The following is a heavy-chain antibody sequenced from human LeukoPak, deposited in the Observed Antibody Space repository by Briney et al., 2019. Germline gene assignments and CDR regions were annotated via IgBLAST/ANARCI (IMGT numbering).Heavy chain of an antibody. J-gene: IGHJ4*02. CDR2: KKQDGGEK. CDR1: GVGFVDYW. Sequence: LGGALLLSSCAAGVGFVDYWMRWARRVPGEGREGGANKKQDGGEKHYKESVEGRVIISRDNAKNSLNLEIDSPEVEDTAVYYCARLGAWDLQRVFDYWGQGTLVTVSS. CDR3: ARLGAWDLQRVFDY. D-gene: IGHD1-26*01. V-gene: IGHV3-7*01.